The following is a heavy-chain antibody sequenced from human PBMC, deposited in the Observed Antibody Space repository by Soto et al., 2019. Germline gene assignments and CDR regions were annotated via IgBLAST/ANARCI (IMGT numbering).Heavy chain of an antibody. CDR2: IYYSGNT. D-gene: IGHD5-18*01. J-gene: IGHJ4*02. CDR3: ARDVDTAMGQYFDH. CDR1: GGSISSGDYN. Sequence: PSETLSLTGSVSGGSISSGDYNCRWISQPPGKGLEWIGNIYYSGNTYYNPSLKSRLIISMDTSKKQFSLKLSSVTAADTAVYYCARDVDTAMGQYFDHRGEGTLVTVS. V-gene: IGHV4-30-4*01.